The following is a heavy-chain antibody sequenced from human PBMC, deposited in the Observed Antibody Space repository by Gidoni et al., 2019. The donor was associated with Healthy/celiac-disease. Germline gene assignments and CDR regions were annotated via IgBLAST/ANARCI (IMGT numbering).Heavy chain of an antibody. Sequence: QVQLVQYGAEVKKPWASVKVSCKASGYTFTSYDINWVRQATGQGLQWMGWVNPNSGNTGYAQKFQGRVTMNRNTSISTAYMELSSLRSEDTAVYYCARGSATDFWSGYDNHYYYYYMDVWGKGTTVTVSS. V-gene: IGHV1-8*01. CDR3: ARGSATDFWSGYDNHYYYYYMDV. J-gene: IGHJ6*03. CDR2: VNPNSGNT. D-gene: IGHD3-3*01. CDR1: GYTFTSYD.